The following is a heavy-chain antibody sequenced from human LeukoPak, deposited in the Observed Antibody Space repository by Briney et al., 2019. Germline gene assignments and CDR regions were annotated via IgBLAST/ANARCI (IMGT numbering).Heavy chain of an antibody. J-gene: IGHJ6*03. CDR3: AKHSTGPLYYYYMDV. CDR1: GFTFSSYA. D-gene: IGHD3-9*01. CDR2: ISGSGGST. Sequence: PGGSLRLSCAASGFTFSSYAMSWVRQAPGKGLEWVSAISGSGGSTYYADSVKGRFTISRDNSKNTLYLQMNSLRAEDTAVYYCAKHSTGPLYYYYMDVWGKGTTVTVSS. V-gene: IGHV3-23*01.